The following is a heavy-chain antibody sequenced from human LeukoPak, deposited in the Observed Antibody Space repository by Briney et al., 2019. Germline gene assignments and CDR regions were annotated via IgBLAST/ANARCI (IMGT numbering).Heavy chain of an antibody. J-gene: IGHJ5*02. CDR3: ARARYSSSWYKGWFDP. D-gene: IGHD6-13*01. V-gene: IGHV4-34*01. CDR1: GGSFSGYY. CDR2: INHSGST. Sequence: SETLSLTCAVYGGSFSGYYWSWIRQPPGKGLEWIGEINHSGSTNYNPSLTSRVTISVDTSKNQFSLKLSSVTAADTAVYYCARARYSSSWYKGWFDPWGQGTLDTVSS.